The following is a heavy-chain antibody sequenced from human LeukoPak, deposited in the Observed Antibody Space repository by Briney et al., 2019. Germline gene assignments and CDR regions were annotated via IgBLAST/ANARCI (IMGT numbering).Heavy chain of an antibody. D-gene: IGHD5-24*01. J-gene: IGHJ4*02. CDR1: GYSFTNYW. V-gene: IGHV5-51*01. Sequence: GESLQISCKGSGYSFTNYWIGWVRQMPGKGLEWMGVICPSDSDTRYSPSFQGQVTISADKSISTAHLQWSSLKASDTAMYYCARRGRGDVDHCFDYWGQGTLVTVSS. CDR3: ARRGRGDVDHCFDY. CDR2: ICPSDSDT.